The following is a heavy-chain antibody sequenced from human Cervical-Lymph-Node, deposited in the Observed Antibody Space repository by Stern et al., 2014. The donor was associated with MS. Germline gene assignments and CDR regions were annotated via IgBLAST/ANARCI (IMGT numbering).Heavy chain of an antibody. CDR3: ARGIVTNRPAATLHNLFDP. Sequence: QVQLMQSGAEVKKPGSSVNVSCKASGGTFSSSYAVSWVRQAPGQGLEWMGRILPMIGLANYAQKFQTRLTITADKSSSTVYMKLSSLTSEDTALYYCARGIVTNRPAATLHNLFDPWGQGTLVTVSS. CDR1: GGTFSSSYA. J-gene: IGHJ5*02. V-gene: IGHV1-69*04. CDR2: ILPMIGLA. D-gene: IGHD2-15*01.